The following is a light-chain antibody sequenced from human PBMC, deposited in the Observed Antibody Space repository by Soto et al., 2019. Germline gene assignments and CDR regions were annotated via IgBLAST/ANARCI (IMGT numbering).Light chain of an antibody. J-gene: IGLJ1*01. CDR1: SSSIGSNS. CDR2: TNN. CDR3: AALDCSLNVYV. V-gene: IGLV1-44*01. Sequence: QSVLTQPPSASGTPGQRVTISCSGSSSSIGSNSVNWYQQLPRTAPKVLIYTNNQRPSGVPDRFSGSKSGTSASLAISGLQSEDEADYYCAALDCSLNVYVFGTGTKLTVL.